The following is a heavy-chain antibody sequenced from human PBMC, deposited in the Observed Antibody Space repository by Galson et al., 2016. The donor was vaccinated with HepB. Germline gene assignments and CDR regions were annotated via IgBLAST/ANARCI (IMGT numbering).Heavy chain of an antibody. CDR2: ISPYNGNS. V-gene: IGHV1-18*04. J-gene: IGHJ4*02. CDR3: AREGFCSGGSCYSGFDY. D-gene: IGHD2-15*01. Sequence: SVKVSCKASGYSFTSDGISWVRQAPGQGLEWMGRISPYNGNSSYAQKFQGRVAMTTDTSTSTAYMELRSLRSDDTAVYYCAREGFCSGGSCYSGFDYWGQGTLVTVSS. CDR1: GYSFTSDG.